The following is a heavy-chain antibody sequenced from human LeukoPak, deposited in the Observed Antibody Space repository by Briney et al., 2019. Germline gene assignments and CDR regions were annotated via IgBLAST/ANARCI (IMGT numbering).Heavy chain of an antibody. V-gene: IGHV4-59*12. D-gene: IGHD3-10*01. CDR3: ARVPYYYASGSHDY. CDR1: GGSTSSYY. CDR2: IYYSGST. J-gene: IGHJ4*02. Sequence: PSETLSLTCTVSGGSTSSYYWSWIRQPPGKGLEWIGYIYYSGSTNYNPSLKSRVTISVDTSKNQFSLKLTSVTAADTAVYYCARVPYYYASGSHDYWGQGTLVTVSS.